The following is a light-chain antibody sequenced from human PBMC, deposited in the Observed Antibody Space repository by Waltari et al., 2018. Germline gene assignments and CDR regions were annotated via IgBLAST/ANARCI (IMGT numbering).Light chain of an antibody. CDR1: QSLTKKY. J-gene: IGKJ2*01. CDR2: GAS. CDR3: QQYGSSVMYT. V-gene: IGKV3-20*01. Sequence: EIVLTQSPGTLSLSPGERATLSCTASQSLTKKYLAWYQQKPGQAPRLLISGASSRAAGTPCRVSCSGSGTDFTLTISRRGPEDFAVYYCQQYGSSVMYTFGQGTKLEIK.